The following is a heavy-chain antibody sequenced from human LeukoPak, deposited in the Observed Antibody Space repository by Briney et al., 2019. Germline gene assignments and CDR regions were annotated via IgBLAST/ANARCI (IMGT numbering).Heavy chain of an antibody. D-gene: IGHD3-22*01. CDR2: IDHSGST. CDR1: GGSFSGYY. Sequence: SETLSLTCAVYGGSFSGYYWSWIRQPPGKGLEWIGEIDHSGSTNYNPSLKSRVTISVDTSKNQFSLKLSSVTAADTAVYYCALTYYYDSRSDYWGQGTLVTVSS. CDR3: ALTYYYDSRSDY. J-gene: IGHJ4*02. V-gene: IGHV4-34*01.